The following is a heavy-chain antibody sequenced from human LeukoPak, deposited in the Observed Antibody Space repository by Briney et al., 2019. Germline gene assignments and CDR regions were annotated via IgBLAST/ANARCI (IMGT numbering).Heavy chain of an antibody. Sequence: SVKVSCKASGGTFSSYAISWVRQAPGQGLEWMGGIIPIFGTANYARKFQGRVTITADKSTSTAYMELSSLRSEDTAVYYCARTSMVRGVIMWAFDIWGQGTMVTVSS. D-gene: IGHD3-10*01. J-gene: IGHJ3*02. CDR2: IIPIFGTA. V-gene: IGHV1-69*06. CDR1: GGTFSSYA. CDR3: ARTSMVRGVIMWAFDI.